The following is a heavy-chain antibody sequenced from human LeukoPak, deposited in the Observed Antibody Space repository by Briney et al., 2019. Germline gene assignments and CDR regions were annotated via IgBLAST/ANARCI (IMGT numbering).Heavy chain of an antibody. CDR1: GFTFSSYD. V-gene: IGHV3-33*01. CDR2: IWHDGSHA. D-gene: IGHD2-15*01. Sequence: GGSLRLSCAASGFTFSSYDIHWVRQAPGKGLEWVAVIWHDGSHAYYADSVKGRFTISRDNSKNTMYLQMNSLRAGDTAVYYCAREGRSGQITYCFDYWGQGTLVTVSS. CDR3: AREGRSGQITYCFDY. J-gene: IGHJ4*02.